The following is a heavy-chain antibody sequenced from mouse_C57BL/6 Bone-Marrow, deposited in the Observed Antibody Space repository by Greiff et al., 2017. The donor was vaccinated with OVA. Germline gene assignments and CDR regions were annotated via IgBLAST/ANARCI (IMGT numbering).Heavy chain of an antibody. CDR2: IYPSDSET. V-gene: IGHV1-61*01. J-gene: IGHJ2*01. Sequence: VQLQQPGAELVRPGSSVKLSCKASGYTFTSYWMDWVKQRPEQGLEWIGNIYPSDSETHYNQKFKDKATLTVDKSSSTAYMQLSSLTSEDSAVYYCARSGHFDYWGQGTTLTVSS. CDR1: GYTFTSYW. D-gene: IGHD3-1*01. CDR3: ARSGHFDY.